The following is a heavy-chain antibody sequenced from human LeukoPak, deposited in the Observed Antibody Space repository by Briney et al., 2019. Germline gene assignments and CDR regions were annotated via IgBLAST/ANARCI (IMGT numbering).Heavy chain of an antibody. CDR1: GFSFTNHA. J-gene: IGHJ4*02. D-gene: IGHD6-19*01. Sequence: GGSLRLSCAASGFSFTNHAMHWVRQAPGKGLEWMALVSYDGTNKFYTDSVMGRFAVSRDNSKNMLYLQMSSLRTEDTGVYYCASSPSSYFDYWGQGTLVTVSS. CDR2: VSYDGTNK. CDR3: ASSPSSYFDY. V-gene: IGHV3-30*09.